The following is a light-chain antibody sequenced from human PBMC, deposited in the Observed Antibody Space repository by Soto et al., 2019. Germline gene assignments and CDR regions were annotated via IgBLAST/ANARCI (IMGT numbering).Light chain of an antibody. V-gene: IGLV2-14*01. CDR1: SSDVGGYNY. CDR3: SSYTTTRTLV. CDR2: EVS. Sequence: QSVLTQPASVSGSPGQSITISCTGTSSDVGGYNYVSWYQQHPGKAHKLMISEVSNRPSGVSNRFSGSKSGNTASLTISGLQAEDEADYYCSSYTTTRTLVFGGGTKLTVL. J-gene: IGLJ2*01.